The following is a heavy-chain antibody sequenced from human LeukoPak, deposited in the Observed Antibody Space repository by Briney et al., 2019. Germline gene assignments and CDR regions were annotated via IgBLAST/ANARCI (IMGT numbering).Heavy chain of an antibody. CDR3: ARGRVRRGELPHFDY. CDR1: GPSISSTIYY. D-gene: IGHD1-26*01. V-gene: IGHV4-39*07. CDR2: MHSSGST. Sequence: SETLSLNCTVSGPSISSTIYYWGWIRQPPGKGLEWIGSMHSSGSTYYNPSLKSRVTISIDTSKNQFSLKLSSVTAADTAVYYCARGRVRRGELPHFDYWGQGTLVTVSS. J-gene: IGHJ4*02.